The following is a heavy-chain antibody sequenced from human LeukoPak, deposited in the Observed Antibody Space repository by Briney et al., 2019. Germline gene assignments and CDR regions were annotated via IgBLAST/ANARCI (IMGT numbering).Heavy chain of an antibody. V-gene: IGHV3-48*03. J-gene: IGHJ4*02. Sequence: PGGSLRLSCAASGFTFSSYEMNWVRQAPGKGLEWVSYISSSGSTIYYADSVKGRFTISRDNAKNSLYLQMNSLRAEDTALYYCARGTRGVRGVIAYYFDYWGQGTLVTVSS. CDR1: GFTFSSYE. CDR3: ARGTRGVRGVIAYYFDY. D-gene: IGHD3-10*01. CDR2: ISSSGSTI.